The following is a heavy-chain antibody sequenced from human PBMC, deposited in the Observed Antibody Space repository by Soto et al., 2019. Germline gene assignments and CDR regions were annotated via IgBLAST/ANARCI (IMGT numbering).Heavy chain of an antibody. CDR2: IWYDGSNK. V-gene: IGHV3-33*01. J-gene: IGHJ3*02. CDR1: GFTFSSYG. CDR3: ARDAGEMFAFDI. Sequence: QVQLVESGGGVVQRGRSLRLSCAASGFTFSSYGMHWVRQAPGKGLEWVAVIWYDGSNKYYADSVKGRFTISRDNSKNTLYLQMNSLRAEDTAVYYCARDAGEMFAFDIWGQGTMVTVSS. D-gene: IGHD3-10*01.